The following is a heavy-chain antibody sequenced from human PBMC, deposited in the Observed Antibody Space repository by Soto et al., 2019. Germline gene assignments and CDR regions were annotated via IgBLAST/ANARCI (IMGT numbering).Heavy chain of an antibody. CDR1: GFSFSSYW. CDR3: ARVAYGNGWIFDY. V-gene: IGHV3-7*03. CDR2: IKQDGSEK. J-gene: IGHJ4*01. Sequence: GSLLLACSASGFSFSSYWMSWVRQASGKGLEWVANIKQDGSEKYYVDSVKGRFTLSRDNAKNSLQLQMSSLRHEDTAIYFCARVAYGNGWIFDYWGQGTLVTVYS. D-gene: IGHD6-19*01.